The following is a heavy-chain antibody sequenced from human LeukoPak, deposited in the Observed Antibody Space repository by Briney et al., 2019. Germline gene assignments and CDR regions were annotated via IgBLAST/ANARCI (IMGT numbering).Heavy chain of an antibody. CDR2: INHSGST. Sequence: PSETLSLTCAVYGGSFSGYYWSWIRQPPGEGLEWIGEINHSGSTNYNPSLKSRVTISVDTSKNQFSLKLSSVTAADTAVYYCARGPRYSGSYYWGQGTLVTVSS. CDR3: ARGPRYSGSYY. CDR1: GGSFSGYY. V-gene: IGHV4-34*01. D-gene: IGHD1-26*01. J-gene: IGHJ4*02.